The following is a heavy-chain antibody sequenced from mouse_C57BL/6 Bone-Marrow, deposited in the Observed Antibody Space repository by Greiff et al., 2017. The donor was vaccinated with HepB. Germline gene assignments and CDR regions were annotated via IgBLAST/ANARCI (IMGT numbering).Heavy chain of an antibody. V-gene: IGHV3-6*01. CDR1: GYSITSGYY. J-gene: IGHJ3*01. D-gene: IGHD2-3*01. CDR3: ARERIYDGYYKAY. Sequence: EVQRVESGPGLVKPSQSLSLTCSVTGYSITSGYYWNWIRQFPGNKLEWMGYISYDGSNNYNPSLKNRISITRDTSKNQFFLKLNSVTTEDTATYYCARERIYDGYYKAYWGQGTLVTVSA. CDR2: ISYDGSN.